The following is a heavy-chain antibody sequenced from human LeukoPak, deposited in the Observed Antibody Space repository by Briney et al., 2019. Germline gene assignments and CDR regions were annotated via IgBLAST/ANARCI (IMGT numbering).Heavy chain of an antibody. Sequence: SETLSLTCTVSGGSISSSSYYWGWIRQPPGKWLEWIGSIYYSGSTYYNPSLKSRVTISVDTSKNQFSLKLSSVTAADTAVYYCARHSYSSGWYSDYWGQGTLVTVSS. D-gene: IGHD6-19*01. CDR3: ARHSYSSGWYSDY. CDR1: GGSISSSSYY. J-gene: IGHJ4*02. CDR2: IYYSGST. V-gene: IGHV4-39*01.